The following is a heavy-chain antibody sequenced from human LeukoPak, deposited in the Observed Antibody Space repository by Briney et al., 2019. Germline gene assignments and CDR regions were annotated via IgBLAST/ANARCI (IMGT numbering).Heavy chain of an antibody. D-gene: IGHD3-10*01. V-gene: IGHV3-11*01. CDR3: ARDGYYGSGSLPLDFDY. J-gene: IGHJ4*02. CDR2: ISSSGSTI. Sequence: PGGSLRLSCAASGFTFSDYYMSWIRQAPGKGLEWVSYISSSGSTIYYADSVKGRFAISRDNAKNSLYLQMNSLRAEDTAVYYCARDGYYGSGSLPLDFDYWGQGTLVTVSS. CDR1: GFTFSDYY.